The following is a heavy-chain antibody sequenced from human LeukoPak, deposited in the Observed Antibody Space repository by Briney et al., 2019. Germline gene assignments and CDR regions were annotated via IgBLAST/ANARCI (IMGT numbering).Heavy chain of an antibody. Sequence: QPGGSLRLSCAASGFTFSSYAMHWVRQAPGKGLEWVAVISYDASNKYYADSVKGRFTISRDNSKNTLYLQMNNVRAEDTAVYYCVREEVWFGTRPDYWGQGTLVTVSS. J-gene: IGHJ4*02. V-gene: IGHV3-30-3*01. D-gene: IGHD3-10*01. CDR1: GFTFSSYA. CDR2: ISYDASNK. CDR3: VREEVWFGTRPDY.